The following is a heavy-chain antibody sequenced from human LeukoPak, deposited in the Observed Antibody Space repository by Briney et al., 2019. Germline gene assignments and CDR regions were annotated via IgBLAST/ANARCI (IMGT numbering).Heavy chain of an antibody. CDR2: INWVGDTS. Sequence: GGSLRLSCAASGFTFDDYAMHWVRQAPGKGLQWISSINWVGDTSSYADSVKGRFTVSRDNTKGSLYLQMHSLRSEDTALCYCAKDRQYGDYGGGDFFDSWGQGTLVTVSS. CDR3: AKDRQYGDYGGGDFFDS. J-gene: IGHJ4*02. CDR1: GFTFDDYA. V-gene: IGHV3-43D*03. D-gene: IGHD4-17*01.